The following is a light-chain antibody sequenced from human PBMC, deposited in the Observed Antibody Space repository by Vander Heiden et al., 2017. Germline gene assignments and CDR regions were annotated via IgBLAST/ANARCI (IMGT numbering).Light chain of an antibody. Sequence: QSAVTQESSLSVSPGGPVTPTCASSTGVVTSGHYPSWFQQNPGQAPRTLIYDTSNKHSWTPARFAGSLLGGKGALTVSGAQPEDEADYYCLLSYDGARVFGGGTKLTVL. CDR2: DTS. CDR3: LLSYDGARV. V-gene: IGLV7-46*01. J-gene: IGLJ2*01. CDR1: TGVVTSGHY.